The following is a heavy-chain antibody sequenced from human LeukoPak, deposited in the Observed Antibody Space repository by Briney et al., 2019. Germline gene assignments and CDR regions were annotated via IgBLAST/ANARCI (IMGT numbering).Heavy chain of an antibody. J-gene: IGHJ4*02. CDR3: ARPSRPAAMGYFDY. V-gene: IGHV3-33*01. D-gene: IGHD2-2*01. Sequence: GGSLRLSCAASGFTFSSYGMHWVRQAPGKGLEWVAVIWYDGSNKYYADSVKGRFTISRDNSKNTLYLQMNSLRAEDTAVYYCARPSRPAAMGYFDYWGQGTLVTVSS. CDR2: IWYDGSNK. CDR1: GFTFSSYG.